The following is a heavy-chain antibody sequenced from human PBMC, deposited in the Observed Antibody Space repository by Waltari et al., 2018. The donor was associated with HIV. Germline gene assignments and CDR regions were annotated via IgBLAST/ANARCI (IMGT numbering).Heavy chain of an antibody. D-gene: IGHD3-9*01. J-gene: IGHJ4*02. CDR3: ARDRHYDILTGSYFDY. CDR2: IKQDGSEK. V-gene: IGHV3-7*01. CDR1: GSTLSSHW. Sequence: EVQLVESGGDLVQPGGALGFPGAAFGSTLSSHWMSWVRQAPGKGLEWVANIKQDGSEKYYVDSVKGRFTISRDNAKNSLYLQMNSLRAEDTAVYYCARDRHYDILTGSYFDYWGQGTLVTVSS.